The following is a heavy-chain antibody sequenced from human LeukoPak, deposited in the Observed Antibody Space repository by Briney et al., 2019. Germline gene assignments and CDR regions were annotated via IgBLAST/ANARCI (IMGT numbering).Heavy chain of an antibody. Sequence: GSLRLSCAASGFTFSDYWMHWVRQAPGKGLVWVSRINGDGSTTSYADSVKGRFTISRDNAKNTLYLQMNSLRAEDTAVYYCARAENAAYSWFDPWGQGTLVTVSS. CDR3: ARAENAAYSWFDP. J-gene: IGHJ5*02. V-gene: IGHV3-74*01. CDR2: INGDGSTT. CDR1: GFTFSDYW. D-gene: IGHD2-15*01.